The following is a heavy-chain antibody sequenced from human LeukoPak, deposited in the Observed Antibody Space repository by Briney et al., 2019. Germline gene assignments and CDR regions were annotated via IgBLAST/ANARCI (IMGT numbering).Heavy chain of an antibody. CDR1: GYTFTNSG. J-gene: IGHJ4*02. V-gene: IGHV1-18*01. Sequence: ASVKVSCKASGYTFTNSGFSWVRQAPGQGLEWMGWISAYNGNTNYAQKLQGRVTMTTDTSTSTAYMELRGLRSDDTAVYYCAGEPGITMIVVAHYGLDYWGQGTLVTVSS. CDR2: ISAYNGNT. D-gene: IGHD3-22*01. CDR3: AGEPGITMIVVAHYGLDY.